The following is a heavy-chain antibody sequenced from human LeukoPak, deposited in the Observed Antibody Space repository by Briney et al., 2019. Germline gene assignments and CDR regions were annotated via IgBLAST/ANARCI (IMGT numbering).Heavy chain of an antibody. CDR2: IYHSGSN. Sequence: SETLALTCTVSGYSISSGYYWGWIRQPPGKGLEWIGSIYHSGSNYYNPSLKSRVTISVDTSKNQFSLKLSSVTAADTAVYYCARQYYDFWSGDSNFNYWGQGTLVTVSS. J-gene: IGHJ4*02. CDR3: ARQYYDFWSGDSNFNY. V-gene: IGHV4-38-2*02. CDR1: GYSISSGYY. D-gene: IGHD3-3*01.